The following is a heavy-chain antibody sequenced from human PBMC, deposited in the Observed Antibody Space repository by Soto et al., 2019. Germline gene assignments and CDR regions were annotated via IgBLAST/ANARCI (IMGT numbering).Heavy chain of an antibody. J-gene: IGHJ4*02. CDR3: XXXXXXSXGY. CDR2: IXYXGSXK. V-gene: IGHV3-30*03. CDR1: GFTFSSYG. Sequence: QVQLVESGGGVVQPGRSLRLSCAASGFTFSSYGMHWVRQXPXKGLEWVAVIXYXGSXKYXXDSVXGRXTXXRXNSXXXXXXXXXXXXXXXXXXXXXXXXXXXSXGYWGQGTLVTVSS.